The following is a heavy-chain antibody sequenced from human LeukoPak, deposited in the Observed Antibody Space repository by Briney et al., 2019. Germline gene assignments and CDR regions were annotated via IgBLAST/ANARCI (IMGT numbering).Heavy chain of an antibody. CDR1: GFTFSSYW. Sequence: GGSLRLSCAASGFTFSSYWMSWVRQAPGKGLEWVANIKQDGSEKYYVDSVKGRFTISRDNAKNSLYLQMNSLRAEDTAVYYCARSGDDYVWGSYRYFDYWGQGTLVTVSS. CDR2: IKQDGSEK. D-gene: IGHD3-16*02. CDR3: ARSGDDYVWGSYRYFDY. J-gene: IGHJ4*02. V-gene: IGHV3-7*01.